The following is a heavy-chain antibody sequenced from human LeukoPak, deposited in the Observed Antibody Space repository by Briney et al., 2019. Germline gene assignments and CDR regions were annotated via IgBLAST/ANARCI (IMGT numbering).Heavy chain of an antibody. CDR1: GFSFSTYT. V-gene: IGHV3-64*02. Sequence: GGSLRLSCVASGFSFSTYTMDWVRQAPGQGLEYISSISSNGGSTYYADSVNGRFTVSRDNSKSTLYLQMGSLRAEDMAVYYCARFYCSRTNCYFDYWGQGTLVTVSS. CDR3: ARFYCSRTNCYFDY. D-gene: IGHD2-2*01. J-gene: IGHJ4*02. CDR2: ISSNGGST.